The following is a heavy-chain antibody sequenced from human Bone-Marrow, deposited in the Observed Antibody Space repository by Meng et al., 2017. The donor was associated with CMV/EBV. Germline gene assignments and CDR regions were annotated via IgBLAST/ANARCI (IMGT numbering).Heavy chain of an antibody. CDR1: GFTFSSYD. V-gene: IGHV3-23*01. Sequence: GGSLRLSCAASGFTFSSYDMSWVRQTTAKGLERVSVISGSGSIIKYADSVKGRFTISRDNSNNTLHLQMNSLRADDTAVYYCVKGWQQLGDSWGQGTLVTVSS. CDR3: VKGWQQLGDS. D-gene: IGHD4-23*01. J-gene: IGHJ4*02. CDR2: ISGSGSII.